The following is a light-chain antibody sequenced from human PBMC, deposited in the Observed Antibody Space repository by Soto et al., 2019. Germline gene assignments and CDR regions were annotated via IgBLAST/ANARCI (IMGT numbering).Light chain of an antibody. J-gene: IGLJ1*01. V-gene: IGLV2-11*01. CDR2: DVS. CDR1: SSDVGGYNY. Sequence: QSALTQPRSVSGSPGQSVTISCTGTSSDVGGYNYVSWYQQHPGKAPKLMIYDVSKRPSGVPDRFSGSKSGNTASLTISGLLAEDEADYYCCSYAGNYTPVFGTGTKVTVL. CDR3: CSYAGNYTPV.